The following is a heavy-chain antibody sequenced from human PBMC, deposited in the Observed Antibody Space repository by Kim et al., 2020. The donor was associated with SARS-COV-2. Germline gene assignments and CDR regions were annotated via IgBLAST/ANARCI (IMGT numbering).Heavy chain of an antibody. D-gene: IGHD6-13*01. J-gene: IGHJ6*02. CDR2: INTNTGNP. V-gene: IGHV7-4-1*02. CDR3: ARDRSKQQLTYYYYYGMDV. Sequence: ASVKVSCKASGYTFTSYAMNWVRQAPGQGLEWMGWINTNTGNPTYAQGFTGRFVFSLDTSVSTAYLQISSLKAEDTAVYYCARDRSKQQLTYYYYYGMDVWGQGTTVTVSS. CDR1: GYTFTSYA.